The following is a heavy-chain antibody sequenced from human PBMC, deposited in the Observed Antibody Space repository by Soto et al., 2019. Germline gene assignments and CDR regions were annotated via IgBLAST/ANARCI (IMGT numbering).Heavy chain of an antibody. Sequence: EVQLLESGGGLVQPGGSLRLSCAASGFTFSSYAMSWVRQAPGKGLEWVSAISGSGGSTYYADSVKGRFTISRDNSKNTLYLQMNSLRAEDTAVYYCAKDQGWYCSSTSCLPGFWGQGTMVTVSS. CDR2: ISGSGGST. J-gene: IGHJ3*01. CDR3: AKDQGWYCSSTSCLPGF. D-gene: IGHD2-2*01. CDR1: GFTFSSYA. V-gene: IGHV3-23*01.